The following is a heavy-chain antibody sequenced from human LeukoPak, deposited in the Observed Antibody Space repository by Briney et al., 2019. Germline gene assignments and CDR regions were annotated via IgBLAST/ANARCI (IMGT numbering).Heavy chain of an antibody. Sequence: GGSLRLSCAASGFTFSSYSMNWVRQAPGKGLEWVSSISSSSSYIYYADSVKGRFTISRDNAKNSLYLQMNSLRAEDTAVYYCARRGSSTYCSSTSCYGTLRFLEWLSTPYFDYWGQGTLVTVSS. V-gene: IGHV3-21*01. CDR2: ISSSSSYI. CDR3: ARRGSSTYCSSTSCYGTLRFLEWLSTPYFDY. J-gene: IGHJ4*02. CDR1: GFTFSSYS. D-gene: IGHD2-2*01.